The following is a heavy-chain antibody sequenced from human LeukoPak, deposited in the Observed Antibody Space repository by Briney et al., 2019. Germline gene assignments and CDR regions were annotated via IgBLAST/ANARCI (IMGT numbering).Heavy chain of an antibody. D-gene: IGHD3-16*02. CDR3: ARHIGGGIEDMDV. J-gene: IGHJ6*03. V-gene: IGHV4-59*08. CDR1: GGSIGTYY. CDR2: IYVTGN. Sequence: SETLSLTCTVSGGSIGTYYWSWVRQSPGKGLEWIGYIYVTGNRYNPYLQSRVTISVDTSRNQFFLKVSSVTAADTAVYYCARHIGGGIEDMDVWGKGTKVTVSS.